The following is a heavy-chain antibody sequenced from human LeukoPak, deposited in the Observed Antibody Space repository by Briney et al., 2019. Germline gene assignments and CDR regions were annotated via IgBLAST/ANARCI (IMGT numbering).Heavy chain of an antibody. CDR2: INPNSGGT. V-gene: IGHV1-2*06. D-gene: IGHD2-2*01. J-gene: IGHJ4*02. Sequence: ASVKVSCKASGYTFTGYYMHWVRQAPGQGLEWMGRINPNSGGTNYAQKFQGRVTITRNTSISTAYMELSSLRSEDTAVYYCARGTDQLPLWGQGTLVTVSS. CDR1: GYTFTGYY. CDR3: ARGTDQLPL.